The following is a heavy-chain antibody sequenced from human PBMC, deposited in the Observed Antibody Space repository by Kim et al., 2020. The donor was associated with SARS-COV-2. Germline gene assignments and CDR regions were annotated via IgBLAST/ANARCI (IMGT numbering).Heavy chain of an antibody. J-gene: IGHJ6*02. Sequence: ASVKVSCKASGYTFTGYYMHWVRQAPGQGLEWMGRINPNSGGTNYAQKFQGRVTMTRDTSISTAYMELSRLRSDDTVVYYCARGTGYSGSYSLDRAAYYYGMDVWGQGTTVTVSS. D-gene: IGHD1-26*01. CDR2: INPNSGGT. CDR1: GYTFTGYY. CDR3: ARGTGYSGSYSLDRAAYYYGMDV. V-gene: IGHV1-2*05.